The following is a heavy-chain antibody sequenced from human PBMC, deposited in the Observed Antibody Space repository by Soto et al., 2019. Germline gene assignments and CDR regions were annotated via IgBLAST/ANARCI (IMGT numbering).Heavy chain of an antibody. CDR1: SGSISGGDYS. V-gene: IGHV4-30-2*05. CDR3: ARVSTAAAVVYDY. Sequence: NPSETLSLTCAVSSGSISGGDYSWNWIRQPPGKGLEWIVYIYHGGSTHYSPSLKSRVTISIDTSKNQFSLRLSSVTAADTAVYYCARVSTAAAVVYDYWGPGTLVTVSS. CDR2: IYHGGST. J-gene: IGHJ4*02. D-gene: IGHD2-2*01.